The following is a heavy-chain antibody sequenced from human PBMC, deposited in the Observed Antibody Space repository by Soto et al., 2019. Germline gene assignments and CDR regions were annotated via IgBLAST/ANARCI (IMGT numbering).Heavy chain of an antibody. D-gene: IGHD1-26*01. V-gene: IGHV3-30-3*01. CDR1: GFTFSSYA. J-gene: IGHJ4*02. CDR3: AREYGIADRGSYYSGVTFDY. CDR2: ISYDGSNK. Sequence: QVQLVESGGGVVQPGRSLRLSCAASGFTFSSYAMHLVRQAPGKGLDLVAVISYDGSNKDYADSVKGRFTISRDHSKNAMYLQMNSLRAEDTAVYYCAREYGIADRGSYYSGVTFDYWGQGTLLTVSS.